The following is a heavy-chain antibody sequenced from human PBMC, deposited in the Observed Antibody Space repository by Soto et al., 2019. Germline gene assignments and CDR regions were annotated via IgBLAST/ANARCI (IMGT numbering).Heavy chain of an antibody. D-gene: IGHD6-19*01. CDR2: IYYSGST. J-gene: IGHJ4*02. CDR1: GGSISSYY. CDR3: AGRIAVAGPTIDY. V-gene: IGHV4-59*08. Sequence: SEALSLTCTVSGGSISSYYWSWIWQPPGKGLEWIGYIYYSGSTNYNPSLKSRVTISVDTSKNQFSLKLSSVTAADTAVYYCAGRIAVAGPTIDYWGQGTLVTVSS.